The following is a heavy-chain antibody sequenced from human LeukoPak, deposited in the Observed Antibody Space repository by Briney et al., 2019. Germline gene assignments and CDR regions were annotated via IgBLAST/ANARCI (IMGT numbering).Heavy chain of an antibody. D-gene: IGHD3-22*01. V-gene: IGHV3-33*05. CDR2: ISYDESRK. J-gene: IGHJ3*01. Sequence: GGSLRLSCAASGFTFSSYGMHWVRQAPGKGLEWVSLISYDESRKYYADSVKGRFTISRDNSKNTLYLQMNGLRAEDTAVYYCARGWGSSVYASTLDVWGQGTVVTVSS. CDR3: ARGWGSSVYASTLDV. CDR1: GFTFSSYG.